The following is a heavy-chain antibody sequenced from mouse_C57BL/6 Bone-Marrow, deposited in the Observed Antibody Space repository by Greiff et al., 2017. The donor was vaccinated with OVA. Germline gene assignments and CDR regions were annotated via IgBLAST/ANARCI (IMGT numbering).Heavy chain of an antibody. J-gene: IGHJ1*03. CDR3: ARWSYGSSYWYFDV. CDR1: GYSITSDY. Sequence: VQLKESGPGLAKPSQTLSLTCSVTGYSITSDYWNWIRKFPGNKLEYMGYISYSGSTYYNPSLKSRISITRDTSKNQYYLQLNSVTTEDTATDYGARWSYGSSYWYFDVWGTGTTVTVSS. D-gene: IGHD1-1*01. CDR2: ISYSGST. V-gene: IGHV3-8*01.